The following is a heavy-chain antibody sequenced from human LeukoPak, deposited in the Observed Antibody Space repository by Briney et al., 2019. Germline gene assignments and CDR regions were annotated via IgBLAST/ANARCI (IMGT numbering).Heavy chain of an antibody. CDR3: ARGSSGWYCFDY. J-gene: IGHJ4*02. Sequence: GSSVKVSCKASGGTFSSYAISWVRQAPGQGLEWMGGIIPIFGTANYAQKFQGRVTITADKSTRTAYMELSSLRSEDTAVYYCARGSSGWYCFDYWGQGTLVTVSS. CDR2: IIPIFGTA. V-gene: IGHV1-69*06. D-gene: IGHD6-19*01. CDR1: GGTFSSYA.